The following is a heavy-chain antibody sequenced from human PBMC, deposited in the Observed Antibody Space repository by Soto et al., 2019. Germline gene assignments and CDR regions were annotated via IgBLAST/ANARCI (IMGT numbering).Heavy chain of an antibody. CDR2: IIPIFGTA. CDR3: ARPSSIAARGYYYYGMDV. V-gene: IGHV1-69*13. CDR1: GGTFSSYA. J-gene: IGHJ6*02. Sequence: GASVKVSCKASGGTFSSYAISWVRQAPGQGLEWMGGIIPIFGTANYAQKFQGRVTITADESTSTAYMELSSLRSEDTAVYYCARPSSIAARGYYYYGMDVWGQGTTVTVSS. D-gene: IGHD6-6*01.